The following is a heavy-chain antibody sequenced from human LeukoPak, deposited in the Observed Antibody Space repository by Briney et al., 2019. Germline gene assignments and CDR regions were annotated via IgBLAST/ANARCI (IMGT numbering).Heavy chain of an antibody. D-gene: IGHD3-3*01. Sequence: GRSLRLSCAASGFTFSNYAMHWVRQAPGKGLEWVALLSYDGSKPYYADSVKGRFTISRDNSKNTLYLQMNSLRAEDTAVYYCAHSEWLQGFDYWGQGTLVTVSS. CDR2: LSYDGSKP. CDR3: AHSEWLQGFDY. J-gene: IGHJ4*02. CDR1: GFTFSNYA. V-gene: IGHV3-30-3*01.